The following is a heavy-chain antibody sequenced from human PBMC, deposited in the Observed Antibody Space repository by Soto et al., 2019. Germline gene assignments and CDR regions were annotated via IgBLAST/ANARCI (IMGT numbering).Heavy chain of an antibody. D-gene: IGHD6-6*01. CDR1: GGSISSGGYS. CDR3: ARDGEQWSSSSSNWFDP. V-gene: IGHV4-30-2*01. Sequence: SETLSLTCAVSGGSISSGGYSWSWIRQPPGKGLEWIGYIYHSGSTYYNPSLKSRVTISVDRSKNQFSLKLSSVTAADTAVYYCARDGEQWSSSSSNWFDPWGQGTLVTVSS. CDR2: IYHSGST. J-gene: IGHJ5*02.